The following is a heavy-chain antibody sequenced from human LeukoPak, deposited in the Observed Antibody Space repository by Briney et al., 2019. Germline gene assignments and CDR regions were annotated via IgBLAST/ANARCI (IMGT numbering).Heavy chain of an antibody. D-gene: IGHD4-17*01. CDR2: IWHDGSNK. CDR3: ANGDPASYYYYYGMDV. J-gene: IGHJ6*04. V-gene: IGHV3-30*02. CDR1: GFAFNTYA. Sequence: GGSLRLSCAASGFAFNTYAMHWVRQAPGQGLEWVALIWHDGSNKYYADSVKGRFTISRDNSKNTLYLQMNSLRAEDTAVYYCANGDPASYYYYYGMDVWGKGTTVTVSS.